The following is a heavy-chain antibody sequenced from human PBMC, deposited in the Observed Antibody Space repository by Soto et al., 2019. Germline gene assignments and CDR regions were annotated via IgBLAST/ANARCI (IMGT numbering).Heavy chain of an antibody. CDR3: ARQVGISSSWYRSDYMDV. J-gene: IGHJ6*03. CDR2: IYPGDSDT. Sequence: GESLKISCKGSGYSFTSYWIGWVRQMPGKGLEWMGIIYPGDSDTRYSPSFQGQVTISADKSISTAYLQWSSLKASDTAMYYCARQVGISSSWYRSDYMDVWGKGTTVTVSS. CDR1: GYSFTSYW. V-gene: IGHV5-51*01. D-gene: IGHD6-13*01.